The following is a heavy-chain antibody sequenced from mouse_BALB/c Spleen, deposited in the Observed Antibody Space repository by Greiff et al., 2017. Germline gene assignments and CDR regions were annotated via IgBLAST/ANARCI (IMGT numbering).Heavy chain of an antibody. CDR1: GFTFSSYA. CDR2: ISSGGSYT. Sequence: EVKLVESGGGLVKPGGSLKLSCAASGFTFSSYAMSWVRQSPEKRLEWVAEISSGGSYTYYPDTVTGRFTISRDNAKNTLYLEMSSLRSEDTAMYYCAKRGITGYYFDYWGQGTTLTVSS. V-gene: IGHV5-9-4*01. CDR3: AKRGITGYYFDY. D-gene: IGHD2-4*01. J-gene: IGHJ2*01.